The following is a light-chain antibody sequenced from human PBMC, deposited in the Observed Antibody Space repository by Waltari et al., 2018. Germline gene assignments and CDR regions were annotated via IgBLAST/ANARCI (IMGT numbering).Light chain of an antibody. Sequence: DVKMTQSLSSWSACMGDRVTFTCRASQGISSSLAWYQQKPGKAPNLLVSVASRLESGVPSRFSGSGSGTDFTLTISSLQPEDFATYYCQQFYIVPPTFGPGTKVNIK. J-gene: IGKJ3*01. V-gene: IGKV1-NL1*01. CDR1: QGISSS. CDR2: VAS. CDR3: QQFYIVPPT.